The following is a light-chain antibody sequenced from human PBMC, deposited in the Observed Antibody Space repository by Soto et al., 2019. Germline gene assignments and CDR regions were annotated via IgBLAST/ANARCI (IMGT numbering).Light chain of an antibody. CDR3: SSYTSSSPHVV. CDR2: EVS. J-gene: IGLJ2*01. Sequence: QPALTQPASVSGSPGQSITISCTGTSSDVGGYNYVSWYQQHPGKAPKLMIYEVSNRPSGVSNRFSGSKSGNTASLTISGLQAEDEADYYCSSYTSSSPHVVFGGGTKVTVL. CDR1: SSDVGGYNY. V-gene: IGLV2-14*01.